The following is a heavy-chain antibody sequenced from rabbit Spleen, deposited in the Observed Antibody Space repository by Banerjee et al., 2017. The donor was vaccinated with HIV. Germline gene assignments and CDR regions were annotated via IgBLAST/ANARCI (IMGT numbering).Heavy chain of an antibody. Sequence: QEQVLESGGGLVKPEGSLTLTCTASGFSFSSNWICWVRQAPGKGLEWIACIDTNDADTDYANWPKGRFTISKTSSTTVTLQMTSLTAADTATYFCARNYVNAFDPWGPGTLVTVS. D-gene: IGHD1-1*01. CDR1: GFSFSSNW. CDR3: ARNYVNAFDP. CDR2: IDTNDADT. J-gene: IGHJ2*01. V-gene: IGHV1S45*01.